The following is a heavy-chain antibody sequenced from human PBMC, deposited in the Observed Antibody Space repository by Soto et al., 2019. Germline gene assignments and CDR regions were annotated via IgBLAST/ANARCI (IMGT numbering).Heavy chain of an antibody. CDR2: IKPDGSQK. D-gene: IGHD3-22*01. Sequence: TGGSLRLSCAASGFTFSRYWMSWVRQAPGKGLEWVANIKPDGSQKWYVDSVKGRFTISRGNAKSSLSLQMDSLRAEDTAVYYCARGDYYDISGPFSDAFDIWGQGTMVTV. V-gene: IGHV3-7*04. CDR3: ARGDYYDISGPFSDAFDI. CDR1: GFTFSRYW. J-gene: IGHJ3*02.